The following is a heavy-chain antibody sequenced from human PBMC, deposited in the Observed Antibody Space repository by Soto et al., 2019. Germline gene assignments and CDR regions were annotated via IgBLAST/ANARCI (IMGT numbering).Heavy chain of an antibody. CDR3: AKTPFSLTLGTVLHFFDS. CDR2: IYYSGTT. CDR1: GASIRSTS. D-gene: IGHD3-9*01. Sequence: QVHLQESGPGLVKPSETLSLTCTVSGASIRSTSWSWIRQSPGKGLEWTGYIYYSGTTNYNPSLKKRLTISVDTSKNPLPLNLPSVSVADTAVYWCAKTPFSLTLGTVLHFFDSWGQASLVTVAS. J-gene: IGHJ4*02. V-gene: IGHV4-59*01.